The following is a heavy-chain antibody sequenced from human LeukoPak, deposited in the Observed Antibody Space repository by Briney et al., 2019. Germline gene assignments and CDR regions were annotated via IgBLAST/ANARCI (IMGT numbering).Heavy chain of an antibody. J-gene: IGHJ3*02. CDR3: ASSPMRAYYGSGSSAFDI. V-gene: IGHV4-59*01. D-gene: IGHD3-10*01. CDR2: IYNGGST. Sequence: PGGSLRLSCVVSGFTFSTCAMNWVRQPPGKGLEWIGYIYNGGSTNYNPSLKSRVTISVDTSKNQFSLKLSSVTAADTAVYYCASSPMRAYYGSGSSAFDIWGQGTMVTVSS. CDR1: GFTFSTCA.